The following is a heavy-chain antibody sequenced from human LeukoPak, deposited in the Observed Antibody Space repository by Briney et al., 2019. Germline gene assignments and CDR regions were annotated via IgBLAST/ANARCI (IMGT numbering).Heavy chain of an antibody. J-gene: IGHJ4*02. Sequence: GGSLRLSCAASGFTFSNSGMHWVRQAPGKGLEWVAFIRFDGSSKFYTDSVKGRFTISRDNAKNSLSLQMNSLRAEDTAVYYCARGSEQQLIYFTNWGQGTLVTVSS. D-gene: IGHD6-13*01. V-gene: IGHV3-30*02. CDR1: GFTFSNSG. CDR2: IRFDGSSK. CDR3: ARGSEQQLIYFTN.